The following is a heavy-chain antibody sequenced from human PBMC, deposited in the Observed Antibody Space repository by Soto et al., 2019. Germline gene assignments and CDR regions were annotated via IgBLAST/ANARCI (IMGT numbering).Heavy chain of an antibody. J-gene: IGHJ3*02. Sequence: EVQLVESGGDLVQPGRSLRLSCTASGFTFDDYAMHWVRQAPGKGLEWVSTINWNGANITYADSVKGRFTMSRVNAKNSMFIQTTSLRVEDTAFDYSVNDRSQVTTGAFHIWGQGTVVTVSS. D-gene: IGHD1-1*01. CDR2: INWNGANI. CDR3: VNDRSQVTTGAFHI. CDR1: GFTFDDYA. V-gene: IGHV3-9*01.